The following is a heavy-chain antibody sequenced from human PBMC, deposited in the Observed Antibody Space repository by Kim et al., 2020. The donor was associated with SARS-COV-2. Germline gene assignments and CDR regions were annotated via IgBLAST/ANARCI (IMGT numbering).Heavy chain of an antibody. CDR2: ISSSSSYI. V-gene: IGHV3-21*01. J-gene: IGHJ3*02. CDR1: GFTFSSYS. Sequence: GGSLRLSCAASGFTFSSYSMNWVRQAPGKGLEWVSSISSSSSYIYYADSVKGRFTISRDNAKNSLYLQMNSLRAEDTAVYYCARQQGGSTSCYGLCAFDIWGQGTMVTVSS. D-gene: IGHD2-2*01. CDR3: ARQQGGSTSCYGLCAFDI.